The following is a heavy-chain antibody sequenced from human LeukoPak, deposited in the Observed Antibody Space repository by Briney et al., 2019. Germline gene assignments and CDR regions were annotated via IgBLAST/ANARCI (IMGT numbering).Heavy chain of an antibody. J-gene: IGHJ6*02. CDR1: GGSISSGGYY. Sequence: SQTLSLTCTVSGGSISSGGYYWSWIRQPPGKGLEWIGYIYHSGSTYYNPSLKGRVTISVDRSKNQFSLKLSSVTAADTAVYYCARDYYDSSGYSYGMDVWGQGTTVTVSS. V-gene: IGHV4-30-2*01. CDR2: IYHSGST. CDR3: ARDYYDSSGYSYGMDV. D-gene: IGHD3-22*01.